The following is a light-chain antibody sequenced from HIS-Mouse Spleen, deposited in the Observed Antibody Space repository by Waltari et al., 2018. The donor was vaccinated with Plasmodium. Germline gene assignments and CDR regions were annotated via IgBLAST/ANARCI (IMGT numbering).Light chain of an antibody. Sequence: SYELTQPPSVSVSPGQTARVTCSGDALPKPSASWYQQKPGQAPVLVIYKDRERPSGIPERFSGSSSGTTVTLTISGVQAEDEADYYCQSADSSGTYWVFGGGTKLTVL. CDR3: QSADSSGTYWV. CDR1: ALPKPS. J-gene: IGLJ3*02. CDR2: KDR. V-gene: IGLV3-25*03.